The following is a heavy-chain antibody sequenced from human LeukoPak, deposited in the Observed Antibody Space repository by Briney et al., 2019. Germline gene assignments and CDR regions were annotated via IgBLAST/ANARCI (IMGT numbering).Heavy chain of an antibody. J-gene: IGHJ4*02. CDR2: IYYSGST. D-gene: IGHD5-12*01. Sequence: PSETLSLTCTVSGGSISSYYWSWIRQPPGKGLEWIGYIYYSGSTNYNPSLKSRVAISVDRSKNQFSLKLSSVTAADTAVYYCARGDLRFDYWGQGTLVTVSS. V-gene: IGHV4-59*12. CDR1: GGSISSYY. CDR3: ARGDLRFDY.